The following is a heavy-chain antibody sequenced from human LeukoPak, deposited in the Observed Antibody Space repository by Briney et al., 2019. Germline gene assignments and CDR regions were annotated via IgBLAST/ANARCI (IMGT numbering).Heavy chain of an antibody. CDR3: ARGFDYYDSSGYLSNWYFDL. D-gene: IGHD3-22*01. Sequence: PSETLSLTCAVYGGSFSGYYWSWIRQPPGKGLEWIGEINHSGSTNYNPSLKSRVTISVDTSKNQFSLKLSSVTAADTAAYYCARGFDYYDSSGYLSNWYFDLWGRGTLVTVSS. CDR1: GGSFSGYY. J-gene: IGHJ2*01. V-gene: IGHV4-34*01. CDR2: INHSGST.